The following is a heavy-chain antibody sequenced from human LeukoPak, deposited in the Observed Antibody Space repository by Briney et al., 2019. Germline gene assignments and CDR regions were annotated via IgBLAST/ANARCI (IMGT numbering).Heavy chain of an antibody. Sequence: QSGGSLRLSCAASGFTFSSYAMSWVRQAPGKGLERVSAISGSGGSTYYADSVKGRFTISRDNSKNTLYLQMNNLRAEDTAVYYCAKSNDSPYYYYGMDVWGQGTTVTVSS. CDR2: ISGSGGST. D-gene: IGHD3-22*01. CDR3: AKSNDSPYYYYGMDV. J-gene: IGHJ6*02. V-gene: IGHV3-23*01. CDR1: GFTFSSYA.